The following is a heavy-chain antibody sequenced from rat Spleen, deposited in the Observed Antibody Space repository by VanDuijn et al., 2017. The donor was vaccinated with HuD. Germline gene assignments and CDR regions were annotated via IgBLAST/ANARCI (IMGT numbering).Heavy chain of an antibody. CDR2: IDSAGST. J-gene: IGHJ1*01. Sequence: EVQLQESGPGLVKPSQSLSLTCSVTGFSITNTYRWNWIRKFPGNKLEWMGYIDSAGSTNYNPSLKSRISITRDTSKNQFFLQVNSVTTEDTATYYCARELSGYGGYFDFWGPGTMVTVSS. CDR3: ARELSGYGGYFDF. CDR1: GFSITNTYR. V-gene: IGHV3-3*01. D-gene: IGHD4-3*01.